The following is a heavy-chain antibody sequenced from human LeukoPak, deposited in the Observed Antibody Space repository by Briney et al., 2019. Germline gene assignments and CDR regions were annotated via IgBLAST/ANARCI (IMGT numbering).Heavy chain of an antibody. CDR2: IYYSGST. CDR1: GGPISSYY. D-gene: IGHD5-18*01. V-gene: IGHV4-59*01. J-gene: IGHJ4*02. CDR3: ARGVGSYGFSPLDY. Sequence: SETLSLTCTVSGGPISSYYWSWIRQPPGKGLEWIGYIYYSGSTNYNPSLKSRVTISVDTSKNQFSLKLSSVTAADTAVYYCARGVGSYGFSPLDYWGQGTLVTVSS.